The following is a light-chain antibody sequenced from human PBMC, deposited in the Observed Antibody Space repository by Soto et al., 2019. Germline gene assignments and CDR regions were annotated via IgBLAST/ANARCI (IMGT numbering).Light chain of an antibody. J-gene: IGLJ2*01. V-gene: IGLV1-47*01. Sequence: QSVLSQTPSTSGTPGQKVTISCSGSTSNIGTNSVFWYQQLPGMAPKLLVYRSDQRASGVPDRFSASKSGTSASLAISGLRSEDEADYYCAAWDDSLSGQVFGVGNQLTVL. CDR2: RSD. CDR1: TSNIGTNS. CDR3: AAWDDSLSGQV.